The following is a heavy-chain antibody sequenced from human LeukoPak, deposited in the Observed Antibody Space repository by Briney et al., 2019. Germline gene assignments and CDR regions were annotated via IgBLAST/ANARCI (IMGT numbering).Heavy chain of an antibody. CDR1: VYTLTELS. D-gene: IGHD6-13*01. CDR3: ATDSSKIAATDT. Sequence: ASVKVSCKLSVYTLTELSMHWVRQAPGKGLEGMGGCDPEDGETIYAQKFQGRVTMTEDTSTDTAYMELSSLRSEDTAVYYCATDSSKIAATDTWGQGTLVTVSS. CDR2: CDPEDGET. V-gene: IGHV1-24*01. J-gene: IGHJ4*02.